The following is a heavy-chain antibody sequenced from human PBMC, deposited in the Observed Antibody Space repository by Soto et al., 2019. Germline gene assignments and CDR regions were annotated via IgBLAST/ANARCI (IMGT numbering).Heavy chain of an antibody. CDR3: GKGRQVWDEIDS. CDR1: GFNFDESA. J-gene: IGHJ4*02. Sequence: GGSLRLSCVGSGFNFDESAMHWVRQAPGKGLEWVSGINWNSRSKGYVDSVRGRFTISRDNANTSLYLQMNNLRPEDTALYFCGKGRQVWDEIDSWGQGVLVTVSS. V-gene: IGHV3-9*01. D-gene: IGHD1-26*01. CDR2: INWNSRSK.